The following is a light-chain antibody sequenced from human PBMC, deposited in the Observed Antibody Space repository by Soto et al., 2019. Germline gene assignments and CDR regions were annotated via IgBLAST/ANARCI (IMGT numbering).Light chain of an antibody. V-gene: IGKV3-20*01. CDR1: QSVSSSY. Sequence: EIVLTQSPGTLSLSPGERATLSCRASQSVSSSYLAWYQQKPGQAPRLLIYGASSRATGIPDRFSGSGSGTDFTLTISRLESEDFAVYYCQQYGSALFFGQGTKLEIK. CDR3: QQYGSALF. J-gene: IGKJ2*01. CDR2: GAS.